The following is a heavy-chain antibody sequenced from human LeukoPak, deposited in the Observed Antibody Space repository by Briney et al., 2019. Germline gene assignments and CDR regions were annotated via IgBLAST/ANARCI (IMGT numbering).Heavy chain of an antibody. D-gene: IGHD6-13*01. CDR1: GGSFSGYY. J-gene: IGHJ4*02. V-gene: IGHV4-34*01. Sequence: SETLSLTCAVYGGSFSGYYWSWIRQPPGKGLEWIGEINHSGSTNYNPSLKSRVTISVDTSKNQFSLKLSSVTAADTTVYYCARVDVGSSSWEALDYWGQGTLVTVSS. CDR3: ARVDVGSSSWEALDY. CDR2: INHSGST.